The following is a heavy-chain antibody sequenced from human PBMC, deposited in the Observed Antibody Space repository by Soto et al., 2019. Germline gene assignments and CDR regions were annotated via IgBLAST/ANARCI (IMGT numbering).Heavy chain of an antibody. CDR3: AREPYYDILTGYWPPDY. CDR1: GGTFSSYT. V-gene: IGHV1-69*08. J-gene: IGHJ4*02. D-gene: IGHD3-9*01. CDR2: IIPILGIA. Sequence: QVQLVQSGAEVKKPGSSVKVSCKASGGTFSSYTISWVRQAPGQGLEWMGRIIPILGIANYAQKFQGRVTITADKSTSTAYRELSSLRSKDKAVYYCAREPYYDILTGYWPPDYWGQGTLVTVSS.